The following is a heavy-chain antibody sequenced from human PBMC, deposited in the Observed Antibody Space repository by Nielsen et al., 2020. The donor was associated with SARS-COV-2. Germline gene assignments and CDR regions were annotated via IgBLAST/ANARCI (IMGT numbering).Heavy chain of an antibody. D-gene: IGHD2-15*01. J-gene: IGHJ3*02. CDR2: MNPNSGNT. CDR1: GYTFTSYD. CDR3: ARVYCSGGSCYFDAFDI. Sequence: SVKVSCKASGYTFTSYDINWVRQATGQGLEWMGWMNPNSGNTGYAQKFQGRVTMTRNTSISTAYMELSSLRSEDTAVYYCARVYCSGGSCYFDAFDIWGQGTMVTVSS. V-gene: IGHV1-8*01.